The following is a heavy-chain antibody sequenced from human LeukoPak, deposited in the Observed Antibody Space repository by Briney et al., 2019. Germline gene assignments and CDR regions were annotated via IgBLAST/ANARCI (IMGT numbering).Heavy chain of an antibody. Sequence: SETLSLTCTVSGGSISSYYWSWIRQPPGKGLKWIGYIYYSGCTSYSPSLRSRVTISVDTSKNQFSLKLSSVTAADTAVYYCARAGSGSYYTGYYYYYMDVWGKGTTVTISS. CDR2: IYYSGCT. CDR3: ARAGSGSYYTGYYYYYMDV. V-gene: IGHV4-59*01. D-gene: IGHD3-10*01. J-gene: IGHJ6*03. CDR1: GGSISSYY.